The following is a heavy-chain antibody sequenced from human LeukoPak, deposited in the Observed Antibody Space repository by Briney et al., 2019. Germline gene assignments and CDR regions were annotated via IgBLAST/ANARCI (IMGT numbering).Heavy chain of an antibody. V-gene: IGHV3-23*01. J-gene: IGHJ6*02. CDR3: AKPSTSMVRGVILYYYYGMDV. CDR2: ISGSGGST. D-gene: IGHD3-10*01. Sequence: GGSLRLSCVASGFTFSAYAMSWVRQAPGKGLEWVSAISGSGGSTYYADSVKGRFTISRDNSKNTLYLQMNSLRAEDTAVYYCAKPSTSMVRGVILYYYYGMDVWGQGTTVTVSS. CDR1: GFTFSAYA.